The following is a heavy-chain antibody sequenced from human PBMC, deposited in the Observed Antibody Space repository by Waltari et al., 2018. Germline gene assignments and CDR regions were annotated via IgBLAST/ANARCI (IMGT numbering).Heavy chain of an antibody. D-gene: IGHD3-10*01. CDR2: IKPDGTST. CDR1: GFTFITFW. CDR3: VRDLYGRDDV. V-gene: IGHV3-74*01. Sequence: EVQLVESGGGLVHPGGSLILPCEASGFTFITFWMHWVRHLPGTGLVWVSHIKPDGTSTDYGDSVEGRFTISRDNAKNTLYLQMNSLRAEDTAIYYCVRDLYGRDDVWGQGTMVTVSS. J-gene: IGHJ3*01.